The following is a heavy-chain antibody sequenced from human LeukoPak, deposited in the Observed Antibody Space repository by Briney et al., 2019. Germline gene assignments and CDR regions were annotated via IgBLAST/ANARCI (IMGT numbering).Heavy chain of an antibody. CDR1: GFSFSNYG. CDR2: IRFDGSDR. V-gene: IGHV3-30*02. CDR3: AKAGAMILQHYFDY. D-gene: IGHD3-22*01. Sequence: PGGSLRLSCAASGFSFSNYGMHWVRQAPGKGLEWVAFIRFDGSDRYYTDSVKGRFTLYRDISRNTLYLQMNSLRADDTAVYYCAKAGAMILQHYFDYWGQGTLVTVPS. J-gene: IGHJ4*02.